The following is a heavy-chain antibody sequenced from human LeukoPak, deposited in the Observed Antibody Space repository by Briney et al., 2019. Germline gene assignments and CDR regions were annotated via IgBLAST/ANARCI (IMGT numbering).Heavy chain of an antibody. V-gene: IGHV4-61*09. J-gene: IGHJ3*02. Sequence: PSQTLSLTCSVSGGSISSGHYYWSWIRQPAGKGLEWIGHIYTSGSTSYNPSLKSRVAISRDTSKNQFSLKLSSVIAADTAVYYCARGEITYISRRAFDIWGQGTMVTVSS. CDR3: ARGEITYISRRAFDI. CDR2: IYTSGST. CDR1: GGSISSGHYY. D-gene: IGHD3-16*01.